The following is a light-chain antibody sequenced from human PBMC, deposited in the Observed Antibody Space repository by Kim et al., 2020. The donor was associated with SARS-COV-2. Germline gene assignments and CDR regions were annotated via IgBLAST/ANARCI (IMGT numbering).Light chain of an antibody. CDR1: QCISNY. V-gene: IGKV1-17*03. CDR3: LQHNTYPRLT. Sequence: ASVGNRLTITCRASQCISNYLAWFQQKPWKAPKRLIYVASSLQSGVPSRFSGSASGTEFALTISSLQPEDFATYYCLQHNTYPRLTFGGGTKVEI. CDR2: VAS. J-gene: IGKJ4*01.